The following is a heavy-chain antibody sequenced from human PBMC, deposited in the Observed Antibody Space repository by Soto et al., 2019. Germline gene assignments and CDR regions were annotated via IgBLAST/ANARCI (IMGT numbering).Heavy chain of an antibody. CDR3: ARENRGPHAFDV. Sequence: QVQLVQSGAEVKKPGSSVKVSCKASGGTFSSYAISWVRQAPGQELEWMGGIIPIFGTANYAQKFQGNVTITADETTGTDYMELSSLKSEYTDVYYCARENRGPHAFDVWGQETMVTVSS. CDR2: IIPIFGTA. V-gene: IGHV1-69*01. J-gene: IGHJ3*01. D-gene: IGHD3-10*01. CDR1: GGTFSSYA.